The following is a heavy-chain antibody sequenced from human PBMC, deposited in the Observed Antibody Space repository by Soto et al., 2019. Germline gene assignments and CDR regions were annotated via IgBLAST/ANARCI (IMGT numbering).Heavy chain of an antibody. CDR3: ARGEHIVVVIAISLTRGVAFAI. V-gene: IGHV4-39*01. CDR2: IYYSGST. Sequence: SETLSLTCTVSGGSISSSSYYWGWIRQPPGKGLEWIGRIYYSGSTYSNPSLKSRVTISVGTSKNQFSLKLSSVTAADTAVYYCARGEHIVVVIAISLTRGVAFAIWVQGKMVTVSS. D-gene: IGHD2-21*01. J-gene: IGHJ3*02. CDR1: GGSISSSSYY.